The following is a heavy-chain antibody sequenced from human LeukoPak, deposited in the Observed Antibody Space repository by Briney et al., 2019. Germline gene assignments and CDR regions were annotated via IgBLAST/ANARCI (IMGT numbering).Heavy chain of an antibody. V-gene: IGHV4-39*07. CDR3: ARTKEYNWNYRYYFDY. CDR1: GGSISSSNYY. Sequence: PSETLTLTCTVSGGSISSSNYYWGWIRQPPGKGLEWIGSIYYSGNTYYNPSLKSRVTISLDTSKNQFSLKLTSVTAADTAMYYCARTKEYNWNYRYYFDYWGQGALVTVSS. CDR2: IYYSGNT. D-gene: IGHD1-7*01. J-gene: IGHJ4*02.